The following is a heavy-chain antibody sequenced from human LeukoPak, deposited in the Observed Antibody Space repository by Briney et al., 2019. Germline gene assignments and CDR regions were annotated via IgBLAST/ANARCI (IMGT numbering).Heavy chain of an antibody. J-gene: IGHJ5*02. CDR2: INHSGST. Sequence: PSETLSLTCAVYNGSFSGHYWTWIRQPPGKGLEWIGEINHSGSTNYSPSLKSRVTMSVDTSKNQFSLKLSSVTAADTAVYYCARGLEDIVVVPAAATRGWFDPWGQGTLVTVSS. CDR3: ARGLEDIVVVPAAATRGWFDP. D-gene: IGHD2-2*01. CDR1: NGSFSGHY. V-gene: IGHV4-34*01.